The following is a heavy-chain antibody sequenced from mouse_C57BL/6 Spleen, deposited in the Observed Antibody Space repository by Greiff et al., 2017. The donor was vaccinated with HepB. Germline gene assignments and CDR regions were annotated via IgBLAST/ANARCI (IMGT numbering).Heavy chain of an antibody. CDR2: ISYSGST. Sequence: DVQLVESGPGLAKPSQTLSLTCSVTGYSITSDYWNWIRKFPGNKLEYMGYISYSGSTYYNPSLKSRISITRDTSKNQYYLQLNSVTTEDTATYYCARCSNGSSFYWYFDVWGTGTTVTVSS. CDR1: GYSITSDY. D-gene: IGHD1-1*01. V-gene: IGHV3-8*01. J-gene: IGHJ1*03. CDR3: ARCSNGSSFYWYFDV.